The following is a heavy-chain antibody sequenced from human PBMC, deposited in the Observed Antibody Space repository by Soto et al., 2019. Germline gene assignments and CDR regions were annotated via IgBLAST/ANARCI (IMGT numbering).Heavy chain of an antibody. CDR3: VSDPDGDLDFDY. CDR1: GFNFPTYA. CDR2: IHMTHNVI. V-gene: IGHV3-48*01. D-gene: IGHD4-17*01. Sequence: EVQLVESGGELVQPGGSLRLSCAASGFNFPTYAMNWVSQAPGKGLEWLSFIHMTHNVIFYAVPVRGRFTISRDNAKDSLYLQMNSLRVEDTAVYYCVSDPDGDLDFDYWGQGTLVTVSS. J-gene: IGHJ4*02.